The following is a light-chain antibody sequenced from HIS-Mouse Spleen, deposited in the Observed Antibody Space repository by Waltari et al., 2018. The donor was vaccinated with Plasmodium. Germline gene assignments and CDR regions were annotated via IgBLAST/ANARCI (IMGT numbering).Light chain of an antibody. V-gene: IGLV3-25*03. J-gene: IGLJ3*02. Sequence: YELTQPPSVSVSPGQTARITCSGDALPKQYAYWYQQKPGQAPVLVIYKDSERPSGIPERCSGSSSGTTVTLTISGVQAEDEADYYCQSADSSGTPNWVFGGGTKLTVL. CDR3: QSADSSGTPNWV. CDR1: ALPKQY. CDR2: KDS.